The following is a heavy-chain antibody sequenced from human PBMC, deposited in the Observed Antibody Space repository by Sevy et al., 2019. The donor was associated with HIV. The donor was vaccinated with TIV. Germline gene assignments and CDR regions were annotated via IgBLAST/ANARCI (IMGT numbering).Heavy chain of an antibody. CDR3: ARGNQGVPAAIHDWFDP. CDR1: GGIFSNYV. Sequence: ASVKVSCKTSGGIFSNYVMHWVRQAPGQGLEWMGGVIPIFGKTKYAQKFQGRVTLTADESTGTAFMELSSLTSEDTAVYFCARGNQGVPAAIHDWFDPWGQGTLVTVSS. D-gene: IGHD2-2*01. V-gene: IGHV1-69*13. CDR2: VIPIFGKT. J-gene: IGHJ5*02.